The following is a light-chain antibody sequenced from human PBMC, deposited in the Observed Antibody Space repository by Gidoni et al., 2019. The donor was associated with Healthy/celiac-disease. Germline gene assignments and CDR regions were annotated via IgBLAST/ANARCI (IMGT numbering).Light chain of an antibody. J-gene: IGKJ4*01. CDR2: DAS. CDR1: QDISNY. CDR3: QQYENLPC. V-gene: IGKV1-33*01. Sequence: DIQMTQSPSSLSASVGDRVTITCQASQDISNYLNWYQQKPGKAPKLLIYDASNLETGVPSRFSGSGSGTDFTFTISSLQPEDIATYYCQQYENLPCFGGGTKVEIK.